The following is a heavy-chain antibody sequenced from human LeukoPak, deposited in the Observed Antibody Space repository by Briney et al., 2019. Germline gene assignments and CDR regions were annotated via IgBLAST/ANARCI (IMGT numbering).Heavy chain of an antibody. Sequence: GRSLRLSCAASGFTFSSYDMHWVRQSTGKGLQWVSGIVSAGDTYYADSVKGRFTISRDNSKNTLYLQMNSLRAEDTAVYYCACILGGTVTTFDYWGQGTLVTVSS. V-gene: IGHV3-13*01. CDR2: IVSAGDT. J-gene: IGHJ4*02. CDR3: ACILGGTVTTFDY. D-gene: IGHD4-17*01. CDR1: GFTFSSYD.